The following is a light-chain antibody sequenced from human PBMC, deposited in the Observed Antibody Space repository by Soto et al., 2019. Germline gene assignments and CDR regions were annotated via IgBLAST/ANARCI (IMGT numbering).Light chain of an antibody. CDR1: QSVSKY. V-gene: IGKV3-20*01. J-gene: IGKJ1*01. CDR3: QQYSSSPWT. CDR2: AAS. Sequence: EILLPQSPGTLSLSPGERATLFCRASQSVSKYLGWYQQKPGQAPRLLIYAASNRATGIPDRFSGSGSGTDFTLTIRRLEPEDFAVYYCQQYSSSPWTFGQGTKVDIK.